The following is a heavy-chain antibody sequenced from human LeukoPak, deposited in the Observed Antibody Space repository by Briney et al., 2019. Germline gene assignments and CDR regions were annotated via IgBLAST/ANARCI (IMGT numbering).Heavy chain of an antibody. J-gene: IGHJ5*02. CDR3: ARPKGYCSGGSCYNNWFDP. CDR1: GGSISSYY. CDR2: IYYSGST. Sequence: SETLSLTCTVSGGSISSYYWSWIRQPPGKGLEWIGYIYYSGSTNYNPSLKSRVTISVDTSKNQFSLKLSSVTAADTAVYYCARPKGYCSGGSCYNNWFDPWGQGTLVTVS. V-gene: IGHV4-59*08. D-gene: IGHD2-15*01.